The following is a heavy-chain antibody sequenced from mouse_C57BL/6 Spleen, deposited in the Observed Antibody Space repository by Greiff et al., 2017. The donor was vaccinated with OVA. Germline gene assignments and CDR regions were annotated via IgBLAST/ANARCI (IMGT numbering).Heavy chain of an antibody. D-gene: IGHD2-5*01. Sequence: EVKLMESGTGLVKPSQSLSLTCSVTGYSITSGYYWNWIRQFPGNKLEWMGYISYDGSNNYNPSLKNRISITRDTSKNQFFLKLNSVTTEDTATYYCAGYSNYYAMDYWGQGTSVTVSS. CDR2: ISYDGSN. V-gene: IGHV3-6*01. CDR1: GYSITSGYY. CDR3: AGYSNYYAMDY. J-gene: IGHJ4*01.